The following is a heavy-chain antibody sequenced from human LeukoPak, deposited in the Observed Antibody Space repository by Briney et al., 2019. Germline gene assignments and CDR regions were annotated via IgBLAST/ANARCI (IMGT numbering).Heavy chain of an antibody. CDR1: GYTFSRYG. D-gene: IGHD1-7*01. CDR2: ITAYDGNT. J-gene: IGHJ3*02. Sequence: SVKVSCKASGYTFSRYGITWVRQAPGQGREWMGWITAYDGNTNFAQNFQARVTMTTDTSTNTAYMELRSLRSDDTAVYYCARQSFIAGDNWNYVLNGDDALDIWGQGTMVTVSS. CDR3: ARQSFIAGDNWNYVLNGDDALDI. V-gene: IGHV1-18*01.